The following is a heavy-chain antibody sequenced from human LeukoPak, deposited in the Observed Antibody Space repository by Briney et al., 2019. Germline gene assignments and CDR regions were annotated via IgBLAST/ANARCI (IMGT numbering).Heavy chain of an antibody. D-gene: IGHD3-9*01. Sequence: PGGSLRLSCAASGFTFSSYAMSWVRQAPGKGREWVSAISGSGGSTYYADSVKGRFTISRDNSKNTLYLQMNSLRAEDTAVYYCARENRYYDILTGADYWGQGTLVTVSS. CDR2: ISGSGGST. CDR3: ARENRYYDILTGADY. V-gene: IGHV3-23*01. CDR1: GFTFSSYA. J-gene: IGHJ4*02.